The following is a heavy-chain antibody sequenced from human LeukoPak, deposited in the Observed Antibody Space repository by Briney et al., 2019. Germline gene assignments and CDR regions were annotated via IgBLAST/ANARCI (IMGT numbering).Heavy chain of an antibody. J-gene: IGHJ3*02. Sequence: SETLSLTCTVSGGSISSYYWSWIPQPPGKGLEWIGYIYYSGSTNYNPSLKSRVTISVDTSKNQFSLKLSSVTAADTAVYYCARDGNYDILTGYYRDAFDIWGQGTMVTVSS. CDR1: GGSISSYY. CDR3: ARDGNYDILTGYYRDAFDI. D-gene: IGHD3-9*01. CDR2: IYYSGST. V-gene: IGHV4-59*01.